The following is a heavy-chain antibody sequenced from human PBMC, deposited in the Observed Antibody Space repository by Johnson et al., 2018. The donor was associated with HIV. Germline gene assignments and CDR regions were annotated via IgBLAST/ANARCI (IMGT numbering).Heavy chain of an antibody. CDR3: ARELNSGNYDPWFERWESGAFDV. J-gene: IGHJ3*01. D-gene: IGHD1-26*01. Sequence: VQLVESGGGLVQPGGSLRLSCGASGFTFSDYWMSWVRQAPGKGLEWVASIKYDGSDKYYVDAVKGRLIISRDTVNNSVYLQMNSLGGEDTAVYYCARELNSGNYDPWFERWESGAFDVWCQGTLVTVSS. CDR2: IKYDGSDK. CDR1: GFTFSDYW. V-gene: IGHV3-7*05.